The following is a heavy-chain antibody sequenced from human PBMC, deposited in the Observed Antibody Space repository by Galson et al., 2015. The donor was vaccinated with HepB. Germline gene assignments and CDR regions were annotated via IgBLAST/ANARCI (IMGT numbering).Heavy chain of an antibody. CDR2: ISGSGGTT. D-gene: IGHD4-17*01. V-gene: IGHV3-23*01. J-gene: IGHJ4*02. Sequence: SLRLSCAASGFTFSRHAMGWVRQAPGKGLEWVSAISGSGGTTYYADSVKGRFTISRDNSKNTVFLQMNSLRAEDTAVYYCAKDRAYGDYSRDYWGQGTLVTVSS. CDR1: GFTFSRHA. CDR3: AKDRAYGDYSRDY.